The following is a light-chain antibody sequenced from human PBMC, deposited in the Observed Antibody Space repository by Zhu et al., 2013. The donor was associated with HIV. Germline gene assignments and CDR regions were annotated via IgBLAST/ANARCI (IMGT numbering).Light chain of an antibody. J-gene: IGKJ1*01. CDR3: LQHRAFPRT. V-gene: IGKV1-5*01. CDR1: QSVGTW. Sequence: DIQLTQSPSTLATSVGDRVTITCRASQSVGTWLAWYQQRPGKAPKLLIYDASSLQSGVPPRFSGRGSGTEFTLTIDSVQPDDSATYYCLQHRAFPRTFGQGTRVDIQ. CDR2: DAS.